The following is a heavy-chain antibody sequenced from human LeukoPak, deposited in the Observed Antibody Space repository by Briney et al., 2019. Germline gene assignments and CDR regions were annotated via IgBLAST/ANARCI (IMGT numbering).Heavy chain of an antibody. V-gene: IGHV1-8*03. Sequence: GASVKVSCKASGYTFTGYYMHWVRQAPGQGLEWMGYMNPNSGNTGYAQKFQGRVTITKNTSISTAYMELSSLRSEDTAVYYCAREGFDYWGQGTLVTVSS. CDR1: GYTFTGYY. CDR2: MNPNSGNT. CDR3: AREGFDY. J-gene: IGHJ4*02.